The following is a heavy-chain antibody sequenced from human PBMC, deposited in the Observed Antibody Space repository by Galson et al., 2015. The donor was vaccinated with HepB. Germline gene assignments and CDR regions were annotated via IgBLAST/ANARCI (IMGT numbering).Heavy chain of an antibody. D-gene: IGHD3-10*01. Sequence: SVKVSCKASGYTFSSYSITWVRQAPGQGLEWMGWISPYNRDTKYAQKFQGRVTMTADTSTSTAYLELRSLRSDDTAVYYCARDRGVRGVIDYWGQGTLVTVSS. CDR2: ISPYNRDT. J-gene: IGHJ4*02. V-gene: IGHV1-18*01. CDR3: ARDRGVRGVIDY. CDR1: GYTFSSYS.